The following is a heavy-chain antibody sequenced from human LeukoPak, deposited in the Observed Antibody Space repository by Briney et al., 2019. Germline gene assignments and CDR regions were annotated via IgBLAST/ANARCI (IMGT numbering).Heavy chain of an antibody. Sequence: GGSLRLSCAASGFTFSTYAMHWVRQAPGKGLEWVSAISGSGGSTYYADSVKGRFTISRDNSKNTLYLQMNSLRAEDTAVYYCAKNPTGAAAGPYYHYGMDVWGQGTTVTVSS. CDR1: GFTFSTYA. D-gene: IGHD6-13*01. J-gene: IGHJ6*02. V-gene: IGHV3-23*01. CDR3: AKNPTGAAAGPYYHYGMDV. CDR2: ISGSGGST.